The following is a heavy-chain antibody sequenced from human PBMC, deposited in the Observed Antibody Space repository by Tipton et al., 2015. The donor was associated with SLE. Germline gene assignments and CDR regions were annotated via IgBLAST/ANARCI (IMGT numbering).Heavy chain of an antibody. CDR2: IYYSGST. CDR1: GGSVSSGSYY. V-gene: IGHV4-61*01. Sequence: TLSLTCTVSGGSVSSGSYYWSWIRQPPGKGLEWIGYIYYSGSTNYNPSLKSRVTISVDTSKNQFSLKLSSVTAADTAVYYCASDVFHGDYVNYYYYYMDVWGKGTMVTVSS. J-gene: IGHJ6*03. D-gene: IGHD4-17*01. CDR3: ASDVFHGDYVNYYYYYMDV.